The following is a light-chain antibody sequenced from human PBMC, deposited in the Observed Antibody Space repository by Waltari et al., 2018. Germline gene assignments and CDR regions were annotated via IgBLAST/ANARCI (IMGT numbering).Light chain of an antibody. CDR2: DAS. V-gene: IGKV3-11*01. CDR1: QSVSIF. J-gene: IGKJ5*01. Sequence: EIVLTQSPATLSLSPGDRATLSCRASQSVSIFLAWYQQKPGQAPRLLLYDASKRATGIPVRFSGSGSGTDFSLTITSLEPEDSAVYYCQQRYSWPPITFGQGTRLEIK. CDR3: QQRYSWPPIT.